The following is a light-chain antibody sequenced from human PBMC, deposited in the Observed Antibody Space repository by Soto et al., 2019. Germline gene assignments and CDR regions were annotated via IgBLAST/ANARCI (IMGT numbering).Light chain of an antibody. Sequence: AQSPDTLSVSPGERATLSCRASESVSTYVAWYQQKPGQAPRLLIFDASNRATGIPARFSGSGSGTDFTLTISSLEPEDCAVYYCQQRSNWPPYTFGQGTKVDIK. V-gene: IGKV3-11*01. CDR1: ESVSTY. J-gene: IGKJ2*01. CDR2: DAS. CDR3: QQRSNWPPYT.